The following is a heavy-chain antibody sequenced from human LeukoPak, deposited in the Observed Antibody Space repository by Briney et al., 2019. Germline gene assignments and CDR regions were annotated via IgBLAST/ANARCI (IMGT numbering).Heavy chain of an antibody. J-gene: IGHJ6*02. CDR2: INHSGST. CDR1: GGSFSGYY. V-gene: IGHV4-34*01. D-gene: IGHD3-9*01. CDR3: GRARLYYDILTGRYYYYGMDV. Sequence: SETLSLTCAVYGGSFSGYYWSWIRQPPGKGLEWIGEINHSGSTNYNPSLKSRVTISVDTSKNQFSLKLSSVTAADTAVFYCGRARLYYDILTGRYYYYGMDVWGQGTTVTVSS.